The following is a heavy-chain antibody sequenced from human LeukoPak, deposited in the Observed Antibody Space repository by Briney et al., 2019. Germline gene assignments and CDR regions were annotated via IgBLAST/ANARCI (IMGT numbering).Heavy chain of an antibody. CDR3: ASPGDLDYGDSRFDY. V-gene: IGHV1-69*05. Sequence: SVKVSCKASGYTFTSYYMHWVRQAPGQGLEWMGRIIPIFGTANYAQKFQGRVTITTDESTSTAYMELSRLRSEDTAVYYCASPGDLDYGDSRFDYWGQGTLVTVSS. D-gene: IGHD4-17*01. CDR1: GYTFTSYY. J-gene: IGHJ4*02. CDR2: IIPIFGTA.